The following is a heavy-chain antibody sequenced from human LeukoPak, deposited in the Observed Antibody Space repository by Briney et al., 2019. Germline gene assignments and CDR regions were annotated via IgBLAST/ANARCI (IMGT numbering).Heavy chain of an antibody. Sequence: QPGGSLRLSCAASGFTFDDYAMHWVRQVPGKGLEWVSVISGDSDITYYAASVKGRFTVSRDNSQNTLYLQMNSLTVEDTALYYCAKRIHSGNFFDFWGPGTLVTVSS. V-gene: IGHV3-43*02. CDR3: AKRIHSGNFFDF. D-gene: IGHD3-10*01. CDR2: ISGDSDIT. J-gene: IGHJ4*02. CDR1: GFTFDDYA.